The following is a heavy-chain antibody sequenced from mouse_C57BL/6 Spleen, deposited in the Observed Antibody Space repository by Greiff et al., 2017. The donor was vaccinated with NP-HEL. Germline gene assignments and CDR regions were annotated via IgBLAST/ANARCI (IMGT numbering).Heavy chain of an antibody. V-gene: IGHV14-2*01. Sequence: DVQLQESGAELVKPGASVKLSCTASGFNITDYYMHWVKQRPEQGLEWIGRIDPEDGDTKYAPKFQGKAPITAATSSNTAYLQLSSLTSGDTAVYYCARSVVSRDWYFDVWGTGTTVTVSS. J-gene: IGHJ1*03. CDR1: GFNITDYY. CDR3: ARSVVSRDWYFDV. D-gene: IGHD6-1*01. CDR2: IDPEDGDT.